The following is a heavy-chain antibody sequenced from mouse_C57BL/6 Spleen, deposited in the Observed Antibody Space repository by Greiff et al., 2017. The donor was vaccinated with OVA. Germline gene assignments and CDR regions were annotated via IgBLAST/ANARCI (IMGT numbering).Heavy chain of an antibody. CDR3: ASSGVVAY. V-gene: IGHV1-50*01. J-gene: IGHJ3*01. Sequence: QVQLQQPGAELVKPGASVKLSCKASGYTFTSYWMQWVKQRPGQGLEWIGEIDPSDSYTNYNQKFKGKATLTVDTSSSTAYMQLSSLTSEDSAVYYCASSGVVAYWGQGTLVTVSA. CDR2: IDPSDSYT. D-gene: IGHD1-1*02. CDR1: GYTFTSYW.